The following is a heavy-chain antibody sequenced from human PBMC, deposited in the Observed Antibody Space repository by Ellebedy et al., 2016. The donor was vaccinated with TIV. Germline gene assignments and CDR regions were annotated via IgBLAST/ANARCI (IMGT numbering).Heavy chain of an antibody. CDR1: GFTFGTYG. Sequence: PGGSLRLSCAASGFTFGTYGMHWVRQAPGKGLEWVAFIRYDGSNTYYADSVKGRFTISRDNSEKTLYLQINSLRPADTAVYYCARDLDAGRYFLAYWGQGTLVTVSS. CDR2: IRYDGSNT. CDR3: ARDLDAGRYFLAY. V-gene: IGHV3-30*02. J-gene: IGHJ4*02. D-gene: IGHD1-26*01.